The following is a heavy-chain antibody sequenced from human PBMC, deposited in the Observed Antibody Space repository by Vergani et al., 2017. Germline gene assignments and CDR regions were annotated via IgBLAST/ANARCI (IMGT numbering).Heavy chain of an antibody. CDR3: ASAGPSGGWFDP. Sequence: QVQLVQSGAEVKKPGSSVKVSCKASGGTFSSYTISWVRQAPGQGLEWMGRIIPILGIANYAQKFHGRVTITADKSTRTAYMELSSLRSEDTAVYFCASAGPSGGWFDPWGQGTLVTVSS. J-gene: IGHJ5*02. V-gene: IGHV1-69*02. D-gene: IGHD1-26*01. CDR1: GGTFSSYT. CDR2: IIPILGIA.